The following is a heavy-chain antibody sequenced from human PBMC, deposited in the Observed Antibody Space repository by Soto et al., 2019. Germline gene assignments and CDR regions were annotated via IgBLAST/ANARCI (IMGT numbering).Heavy chain of an antibody. CDR2: ISSDTNYK. CDR1: VFSFRDSY. J-gene: IGHJ4*02. CDR3: ARCLPGVPYERAFDQ. V-gene: IGHV3-11*03. D-gene: IGHD3-22*01. Sequence: GGSLRLSCAASVFSFRDSYMVWIRQAPGKGLEWISYISSDTNYKNHADSVRGRFTISRDNAKSSLYLQMNSLRAEDTAVYFCARCLPGVPYERAFDQWGQGTLVTVSS.